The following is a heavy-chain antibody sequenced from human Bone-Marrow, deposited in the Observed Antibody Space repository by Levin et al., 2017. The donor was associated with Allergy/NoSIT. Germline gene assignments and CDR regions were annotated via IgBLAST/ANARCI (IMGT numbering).Heavy chain of an antibody. CDR3: AGRPLLKGYYYFDS. Sequence: QPGGSLRLSCAASGFMFSSYWMSWVRQAPGKGLEWVANIKQDGSEKYYVDSVKGRFTISRDNANNSLYLQLNSLRAEDTAVYYCAGRPLLKGYYYFDSWGQGTLVTVSS. J-gene: IGHJ4*02. CDR1: GFMFSSYW. CDR2: IKQDGSEK. V-gene: IGHV3-7*01. D-gene: IGHD1-26*01.